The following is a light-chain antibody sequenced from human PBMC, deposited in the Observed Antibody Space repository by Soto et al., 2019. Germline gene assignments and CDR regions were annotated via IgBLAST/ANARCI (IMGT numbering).Light chain of an antibody. V-gene: IGKV3-20*01. CDR2: GAS. CDR1: QSVRSSH. CDR3: QHYNNWPYT. J-gene: IGKJ5*01. Sequence: ETVLTQSPGTLSLSPGERATLSCRASQSVRSSHLAWYQQKPGQAPRLLIYGASSRATGIPDRFSGSGSGTDFTLTISGLQSEDFAVYYCQHYNNWPYTFGQGTRLEIK.